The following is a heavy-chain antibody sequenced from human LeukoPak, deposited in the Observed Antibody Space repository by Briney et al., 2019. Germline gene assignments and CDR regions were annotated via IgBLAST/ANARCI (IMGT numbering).Heavy chain of an antibody. CDR3: ARADGSGGSGY. CDR2: INLDGRGT. D-gene: IGHD3-10*01. Sequence: GGSLRLSCSASGFTFSSFWMHWVRQAPGKGLVWVSRINLDGRGTTYADSVKGRFTISRDNAKNSLYLQMNSLRAEDTAVYYCARADGSGGSGYWGQGTLVTVSS. V-gene: IGHV3-74*01. CDR1: GFTFSSFW. J-gene: IGHJ4*02.